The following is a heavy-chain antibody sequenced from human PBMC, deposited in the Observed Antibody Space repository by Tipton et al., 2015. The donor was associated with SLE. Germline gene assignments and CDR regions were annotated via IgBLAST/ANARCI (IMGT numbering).Heavy chain of an antibody. V-gene: IGHV4-38-2*02. CDR3: AREGSGSAFDY. Sequence: TLSLTCTVSSGSISSYYWSWIRQPPGKGLEWIGSIYHSGSTYYNPSLKSRVTISVDTSKNQFSLKLSSVTAADTAVYYCAREGSGSAFDYWGQGTLVTVSS. CDR2: IYHSGST. CDR1: SGSISSYY. D-gene: IGHD3-10*01. J-gene: IGHJ4*02.